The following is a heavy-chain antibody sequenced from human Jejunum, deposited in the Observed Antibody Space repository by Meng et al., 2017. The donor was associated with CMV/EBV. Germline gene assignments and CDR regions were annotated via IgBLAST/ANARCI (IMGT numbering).Heavy chain of an antibody. D-gene: IGHD3-22*01. J-gene: IGHJ4*02. V-gene: IGHV3-30*18. CDR3: AKGRHSSGYYPSLDY. Sequence: QVQLVESGGGVVQPGGSLRLSCAASGFTFNNYAMYWVRQAPGKGLEWVAMISFDGSERNYGDSETGRFTITRDNSKKTMYLQVSSLRIEDTAVYYCAKGRHSSGYYPSLDYWGQGVLVTVSS. CDR2: ISFDGSER. CDR1: GFTFNNYA.